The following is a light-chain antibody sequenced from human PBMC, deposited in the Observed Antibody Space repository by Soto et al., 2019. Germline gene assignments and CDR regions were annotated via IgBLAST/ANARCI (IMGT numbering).Light chain of an antibody. V-gene: IGKV3-15*01. J-gene: IGKJ1*01. CDR2: GAS. CDR1: QSVSSN. Sequence: EKALTQSPVTLSLSPGERATLSCRASQSVSSNLAWYQQRPGQAPRLLIYGASTRASGVPDRFSGSGSGTEFILTISSLQPDDFATYYCQQYYTYPWTFGQGTKVEIK. CDR3: QQYYTYPWT.